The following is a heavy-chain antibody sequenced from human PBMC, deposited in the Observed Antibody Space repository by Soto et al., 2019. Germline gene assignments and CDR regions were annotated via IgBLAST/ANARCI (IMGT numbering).Heavy chain of an antibody. CDR3: AKLLLWFGEAPDY. J-gene: IGHJ4*02. CDR1: GFTFSSYA. Sequence: SLRLSCAASGFTFSSYAMSWVRQAPGKGLEWVSAISGSGGSTYYADSVKGRFTISRDNSKNTLYLQMNSLRAEDTAVYYCAKLLLWFGEAPDYWGQGTLVTVSS. D-gene: IGHD3-10*01. V-gene: IGHV3-23*01. CDR2: ISGSGGST.